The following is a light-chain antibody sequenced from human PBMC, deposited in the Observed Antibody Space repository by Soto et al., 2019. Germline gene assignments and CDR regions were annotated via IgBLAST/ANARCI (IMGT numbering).Light chain of an antibody. V-gene: IGKV1-5*03. CDR2: KAS. CDR3: QQYNRSPWT. Sequence: DIQMTQSPSTLSASVGDRATITCRASQTISGCLAWYQQKPGRAPKLLIYKASTLEGEVPSRFSGSGSGTEFTLTISSLQPDDFATYYCQQYNRSPWTFGQGTKVEIK. CDR1: QTISGC. J-gene: IGKJ1*01.